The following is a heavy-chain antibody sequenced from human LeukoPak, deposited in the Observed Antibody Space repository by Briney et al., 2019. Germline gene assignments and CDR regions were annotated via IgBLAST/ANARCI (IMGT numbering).Heavy chain of an antibody. D-gene: IGHD3-10*01. CDR3: ARVSDNVLLWFGELSETGHFDY. CDR1: GYTFTSYD. J-gene: IGHJ4*02. Sequence: ASVKVSCKASGYTFTSYDINGVRQATGQGLERMGWMNPNSGNTGYAQKFQGRVTMTRNTSISTAYMELSSLRSEDTAVYYCARVSDNVLLWFGELSETGHFDYWGQGNLVTVSS. CDR2: MNPNSGNT. V-gene: IGHV1-8*01.